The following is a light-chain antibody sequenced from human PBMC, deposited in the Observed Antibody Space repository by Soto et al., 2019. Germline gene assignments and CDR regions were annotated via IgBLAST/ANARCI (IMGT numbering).Light chain of an antibody. CDR1: QSVSSN. J-gene: IGKJ4*01. Sequence: EIVMTQSPDTLSVSPGERATLSCRASQSVSSNLAWYQQKPGQAPRLLISGASARATDIPARFSGSGSGTEFTVTIGSLQSEDFSIYYCQQYYNWHLTFGGGTTVEIK. CDR3: QQYYNWHLT. V-gene: IGKV3-15*01. CDR2: GAS.